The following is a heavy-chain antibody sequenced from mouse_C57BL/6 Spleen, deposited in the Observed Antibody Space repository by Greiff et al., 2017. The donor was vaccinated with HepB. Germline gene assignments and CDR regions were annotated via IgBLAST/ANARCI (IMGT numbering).Heavy chain of an antibody. D-gene: IGHD2-4*01. Sequence: QVQLQQSGPELVKPGASVKISCKASGYSFTSYYIHWVKQRPGQGLEWIGWIYPGSGNTKYNEKFKGKATLTADTSSSTAYMQLSSLTSEDSAVYYCARVGGLRENALDYWGQGTSVTVSA. J-gene: IGHJ4*01. CDR2: IYPGSGNT. V-gene: IGHV1-66*01. CDR3: ARVGGLRENALDY. CDR1: GYSFTSYY.